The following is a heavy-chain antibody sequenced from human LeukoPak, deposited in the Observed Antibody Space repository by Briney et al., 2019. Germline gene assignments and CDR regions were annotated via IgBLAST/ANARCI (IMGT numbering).Heavy chain of an antibody. J-gene: IGHJ3*02. CDR1: GYTFTSYY. CDR2: INPSGGST. CDR3: ASYGRQGYGDYESFDI. D-gene: IGHD4-17*01. V-gene: IGHV1-46*01. Sequence: GASVKVSCKASGYTFTSYYMHWVRQAPGQGLEWMGIINPSGGSTSYAQKFQGRVTMTRDTSTSTVYMELSSLRSEDTAVYYCASYGRQGYGDYESFDIWGQGTMVTVSS.